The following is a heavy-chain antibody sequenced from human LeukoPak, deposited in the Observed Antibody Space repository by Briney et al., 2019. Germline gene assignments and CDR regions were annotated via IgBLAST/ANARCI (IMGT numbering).Heavy chain of an antibody. V-gene: IGHV3-7*05. J-gene: IGHJ4*02. CDR3: ARDYQGHFEY. CDR1: RFTLGTYW. Sequence: TGGSLRLSCAASRFTLGTYWMSWVRQAPGKGLEWVANIKQDGNEKYYVYSVEGRFTISRDNAKNSLYLQMSSLRVEDTAVYYCARDYQGHFEYWGQGTLVTVSS. D-gene: IGHD2-2*01. CDR2: IKQDGNEK.